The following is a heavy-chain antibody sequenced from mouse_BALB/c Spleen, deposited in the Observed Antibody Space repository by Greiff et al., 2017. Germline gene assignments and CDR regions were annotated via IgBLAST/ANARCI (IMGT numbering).Heavy chain of an antibody. J-gene: IGHJ4*01. CDR3: ARPSLTYYAMDY. Sequence: DVHLVESGGGLVKLGGSLKLSCAASGFTFSSYYMSWVRQTPEKRLELVAAINSNGGSTYYPDTVKGRFTISRDNAKNTLYLQMSSLKSEDTALYYCARPSLTYYAMDYWGQGTSVTVSS. D-gene: IGHD4-1*01. V-gene: IGHV5-6-2*01. CDR1: GFTFSSYY. CDR2: INSNGGST.